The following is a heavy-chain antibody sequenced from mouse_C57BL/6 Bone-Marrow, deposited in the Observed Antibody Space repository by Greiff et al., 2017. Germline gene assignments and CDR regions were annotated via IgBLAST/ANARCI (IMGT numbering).Heavy chain of an antibody. CDR2: IFPGSGST. CDR1: GYTFTSHW. J-gene: IGHJ1*03. V-gene: IGHV1-56*01. D-gene: IGHD2-1*01. Sequence: QVQLKESGPELVRPGASVKISCKAPGYTFTSHWMQWVRQRPGQGLEWIGEIFPGSGSTYYNEQFKGKATMTVDTSSSTAYMQLSSLSSEDSAVYFCARIYSGNYARYFDVWGTGTTVTVSS. CDR3: ARIYSGNYARYFDV.